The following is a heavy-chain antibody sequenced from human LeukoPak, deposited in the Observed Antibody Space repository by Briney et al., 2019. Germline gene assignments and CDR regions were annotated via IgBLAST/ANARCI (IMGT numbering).Heavy chain of an antibody. CDR3: ARDRFPRTTRAMDS. V-gene: IGHV3-48*02. Sequence: GGSLRFSCAASGFIFSTYNMNWVRQAPGKGLEWLSSISSGSNTIAYADSVKGRFTISRDDAENSLFLQMNSLRDEDTAVYFCARDRFPRTTRAMDSWGQGTLVTVSS. CDR1: GFIFSTYN. D-gene: IGHD3-3*01. CDR2: ISSGSNTI. J-gene: IGHJ4*02.